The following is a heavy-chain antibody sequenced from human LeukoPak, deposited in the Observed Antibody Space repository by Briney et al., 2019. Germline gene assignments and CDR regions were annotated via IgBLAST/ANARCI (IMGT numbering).Heavy chain of an antibody. J-gene: IGHJ4*02. D-gene: IGHD3-3*01. CDR3: ALAGSGYADY. CDR1: GGPISSGGYY. V-gene: IGHV4-31*03. Sequence: PSETLSLTCTVSGGPISSGGYYWSWIRQHPGKGLEWIGYIYYSGSTYYNPSLKSRVTISVDTSKNQFSLKLSSVTAADTAVYYCALAGSGYADYWGQGTLVTVSS. CDR2: IYYSGST.